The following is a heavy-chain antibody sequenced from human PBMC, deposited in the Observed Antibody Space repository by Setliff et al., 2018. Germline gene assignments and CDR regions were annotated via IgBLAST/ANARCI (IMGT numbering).Heavy chain of an antibody. CDR1: GFTFSSYA. V-gene: IGHV3-64*01. D-gene: IGHD3-22*01. Sequence: GGSLRLSCAASGFTFSSYAMHWVRQAPGKGLEYVSAISSNGGSTWYANSVKGRFTVSRDNSKNTLYLQMGSLRAEDMAVYYCASGYYYGAFDIWGQGTMVTVSS. CDR2: ISSNGGST. CDR3: ASGYYYGAFDI. J-gene: IGHJ3*02.